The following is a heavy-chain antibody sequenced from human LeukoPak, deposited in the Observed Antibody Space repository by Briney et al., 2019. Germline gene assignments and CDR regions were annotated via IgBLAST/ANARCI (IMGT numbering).Heavy chain of an antibody. Sequence: ASVTVSCKASGGTFSSYTITWVRQAPGQGLEWMGGIIPIFGSANYAQKFQGRVTITADESTSTAYMELSSLRSEDTAVYYCATATMVRDVHFDYWGQGTLVTVSS. CDR2: IIPIFGSA. CDR3: ATATMVRDVHFDY. CDR1: GGTFSSYT. J-gene: IGHJ4*02. V-gene: IGHV1-69*13. D-gene: IGHD3-10*01.